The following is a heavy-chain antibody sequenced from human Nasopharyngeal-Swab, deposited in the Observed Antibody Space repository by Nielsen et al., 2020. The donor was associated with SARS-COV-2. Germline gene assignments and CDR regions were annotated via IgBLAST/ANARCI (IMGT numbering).Heavy chain of an antibody. CDR3: ARDRQPDYGDYAYYDAFDI. V-gene: IGHV3-7*01. J-gene: IGHJ3*02. CDR1: GVTFSTLW. CDR2: TNPDGSEN. Sequence: GESLKTSCAASGVTFSTLWLSWVRQRPGKGLEWVAGTNPDGSENYYADSMRGRFTPSRDNAKNSLYLQMNSLRAEDTAVYYCARDRQPDYGDYAYYDAFDIWGQGTMVTVSS. D-gene: IGHD4-17*01.